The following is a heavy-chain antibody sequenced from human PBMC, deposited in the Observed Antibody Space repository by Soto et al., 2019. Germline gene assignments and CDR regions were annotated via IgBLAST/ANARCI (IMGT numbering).Heavy chain of an antibody. V-gene: IGHV3-48*02. Sequence: PGGSLRLSCAASGFTFSSYSMNWVRQAPGKGLEWVSYISSSSSTIYYADSVKGRFTISRDNAKNSLYLQMNSLRDEDTAVYYCARVLGLRYFDWVYGMDVWGQGTTVTVSS. J-gene: IGHJ6*02. D-gene: IGHD3-9*01. CDR1: GFTFSSYS. CDR3: ARVLGLRYFDWVYGMDV. CDR2: ISSSSSTI.